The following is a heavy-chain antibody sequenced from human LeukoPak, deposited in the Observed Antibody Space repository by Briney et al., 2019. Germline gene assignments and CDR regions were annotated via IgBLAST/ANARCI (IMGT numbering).Heavy chain of an antibody. CDR3: ARVAAAGFHHNWFDP. V-gene: IGHV1-18*01. CDR2: ISAYNGNT. D-gene: IGHD6-13*01. J-gene: IGHJ5*02. CDR1: GYTFTSYG. Sequence: ASVKVSCKASGYTFTSYGISWVRQAPGQGLEWMGWISAYNGNTNYAQKLQGRVTMTTDTSTSTAYMELRSLRSDDTAVYYCARVAAAGFHHNWFDPWAREPWSPSPQ.